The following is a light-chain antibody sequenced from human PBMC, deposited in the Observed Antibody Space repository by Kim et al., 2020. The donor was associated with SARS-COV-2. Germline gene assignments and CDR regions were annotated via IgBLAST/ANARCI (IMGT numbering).Light chain of an antibody. Sequence: DIVMTQSPLSLPVTPGEPAAISCRSSQSVLHRNGYNYLDWYLQRPGQSPQLLIYLGSNRASGVPDRFSGSGSGTDFTLQISRVEAEDVGVYYCMHALQTPWTFGQGTKVEIK. CDR3: MHALQTPWT. V-gene: IGKV2-28*01. J-gene: IGKJ1*01. CDR1: QSVLHRNGYNY. CDR2: LGS.